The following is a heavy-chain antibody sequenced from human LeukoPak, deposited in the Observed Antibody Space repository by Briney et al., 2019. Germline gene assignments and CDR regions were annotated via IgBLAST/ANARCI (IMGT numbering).Heavy chain of an antibody. CDR1: GGSISSYY. Sequence: SETLSLTCTVSGGSISSYYWSWIRQPAGKGLEWIGRIYTSGSTNYNPSLKSRVTMSVDTSKNQFSLKLSSVTAADTAVYYCARVQNGGYCSGGSCYYDAFDIWGQGTMVTVSS. J-gene: IGHJ3*02. D-gene: IGHD2-15*01. V-gene: IGHV4-4*07. CDR3: ARVQNGGYCSGGSCYYDAFDI. CDR2: IYTSGST.